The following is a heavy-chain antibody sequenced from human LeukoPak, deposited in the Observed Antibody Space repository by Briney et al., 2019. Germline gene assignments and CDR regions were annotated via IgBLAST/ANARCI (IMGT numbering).Heavy chain of an antibody. CDR1: GYTFSSHG. CDR3: AREGTAGRYYFDY. D-gene: IGHD3-10*01. Sequence: GASVKVSCKASGYTFSSHGIIWVRQAPGQGLEGMGWISANNGNTNYAHELQGRVTVTTDTSTSIAYMELRSLRSDDTAVYYCAREGTAGRYYFDYWGQGTLVTVSS. CDR2: ISANNGNT. J-gene: IGHJ4*02. V-gene: IGHV1-18*01.